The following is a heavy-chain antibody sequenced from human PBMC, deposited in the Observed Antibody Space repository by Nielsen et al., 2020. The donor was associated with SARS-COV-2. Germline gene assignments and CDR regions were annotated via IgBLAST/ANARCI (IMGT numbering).Heavy chain of an antibody. Sequence: GGSLRLSCAASGFTFSSYAMSWVRQAPGKGLEWVSAISGSGGSTYYADSVKGRFTISRDNSKNTLYLQMNSLRAEDTAVYYCAKDNRRYGDYSYYYYGMDVWGQGTTVTVSS. CDR1: GFTFSSYA. CDR3: AKDNRRYGDYSYYYYGMDV. D-gene: IGHD4-17*01. CDR2: ISGSGGST. V-gene: IGHV3-23*01. J-gene: IGHJ6*02.